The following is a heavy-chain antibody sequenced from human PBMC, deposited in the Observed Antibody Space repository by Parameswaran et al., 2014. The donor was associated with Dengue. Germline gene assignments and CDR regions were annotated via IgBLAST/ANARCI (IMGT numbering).Heavy chain of an antibody. Sequence: WVRQAPGQGLEWMGWINAGNGNTKYSQKFQGRVTIIRDTSASTAYMELSSLRSEDTAVYYCARGDYYYMDVWGQGTTVTVSS. CDR3: ARGDYYYMDV. V-gene: IGHV1-3*01. J-gene: IGHJ6*03. CDR2: INAGNGNT.